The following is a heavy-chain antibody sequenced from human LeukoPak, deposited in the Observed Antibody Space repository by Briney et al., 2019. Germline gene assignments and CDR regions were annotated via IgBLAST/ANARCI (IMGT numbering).Heavy chain of an antibody. CDR1: GFPFSLYS. V-gene: IGHV3-21*01. J-gene: IGHJ4*02. D-gene: IGHD2-21*01. CDR2: ISTSSIYI. CDR3: ARDSPNEAILWWSIDY. Sequence: GGSLRLSCAASGFPFSLYSMNWVRQAPGKGLEWVSSISTSSIYIYYADSLKGRFTISRDNARNSLYLQMNSLRAEDTAVYYCARDSPNEAILWWSIDYWGQGTLVTVSS.